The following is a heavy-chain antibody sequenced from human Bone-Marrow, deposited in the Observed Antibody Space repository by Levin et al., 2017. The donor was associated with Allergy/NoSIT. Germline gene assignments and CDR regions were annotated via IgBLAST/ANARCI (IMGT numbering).Heavy chain of an antibody. V-gene: IGHV3-23*01. CDR1: GFTFSSYA. Sequence: GGSLRLSCAASGFTFSSYAMSWVRQAPGKGLEWVSAISGSGGSTYYADSVKGRFTISRDNSKNTLYLQMNSLRAEDTAVYYCVTEVVAARGYFDYWGQGTLVTVSS. CDR2: ISGSGGST. J-gene: IGHJ4*02. CDR3: VTEVVAARGYFDY. D-gene: IGHD2-15*01.